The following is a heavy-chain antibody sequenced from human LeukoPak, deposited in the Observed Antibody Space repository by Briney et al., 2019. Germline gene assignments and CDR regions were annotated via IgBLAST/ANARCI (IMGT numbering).Heavy chain of an antibody. Sequence: ASVTVSCKASGYTFTGSYIHWLRQAPGQGLEWMGWVNPNSGGTNYAQKFQGRVTMTRDTSISTAYMELSRLTSDDTAFYYCARDATARDYSNFDYWGQGTLVTVSS. CDR3: ARDATARDYSNFDY. J-gene: IGHJ4*02. CDR1: GYTFTGSY. CDR2: VNPNSGGT. V-gene: IGHV1-2*02. D-gene: IGHD4-11*01.